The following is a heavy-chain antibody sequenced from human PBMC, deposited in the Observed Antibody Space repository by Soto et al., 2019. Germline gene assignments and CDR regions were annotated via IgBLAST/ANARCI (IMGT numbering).Heavy chain of an antibody. V-gene: IGHV1-18*04. J-gene: IGHJ4*02. D-gene: IGHD6-19*01. Sequence: ASVKVSCKASGYIFTAYSMHWVRQAPGQGLEWMGWISAYNGNTNYAQKLQGRVTMTTDTSTSTAYMELRSLGSDDTAVYYCARGEQWPNDDYWGQGTLVTVSS. CDR1: GYIFTAYS. CDR2: ISAYNGNT. CDR3: ARGEQWPNDDY.